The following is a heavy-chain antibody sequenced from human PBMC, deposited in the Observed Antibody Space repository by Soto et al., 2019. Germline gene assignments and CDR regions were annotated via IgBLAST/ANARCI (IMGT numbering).Heavy chain of an antibody. D-gene: IGHD5-18*01. CDR1: GFTFSRFW. J-gene: IGHJ3*02. CDR3: LPSGLRYGNDAFDI. V-gene: IGHV3-74*03. Sequence: EVQLVESGGGLVQPGGSLRLSCAASGFTFSRFWMHWVRQAPGEGLVWVSHINDDGTITTYADSVKGRFTISRDNAENTVYLEMNSLRYEDTAAYYCLPSGLRYGNDAFDIWGQGTMVTVSS. CDR2: INDDGTIT.